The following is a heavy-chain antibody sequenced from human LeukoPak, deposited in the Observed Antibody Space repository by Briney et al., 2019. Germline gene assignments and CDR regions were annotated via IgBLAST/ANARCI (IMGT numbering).Heavy chain of an antibody. CDR1: GGSISSNY. Sequence: SETLSLTCTVSGGSISSNYWSWIRQPAGKGLEWIGRIFTSGSTDYSPSLKSRVTMSLDTSKNQFSLKLTSVTAADTGMYYCAGVGAGTSCWGQGTLVTVSS. D-gene: IGHD1-7*01. CDR3: AGVGAGTSC. V-gene: IGHV4-4*07. CDR2: IFTSGST. J-gene: IGHJ4*02.